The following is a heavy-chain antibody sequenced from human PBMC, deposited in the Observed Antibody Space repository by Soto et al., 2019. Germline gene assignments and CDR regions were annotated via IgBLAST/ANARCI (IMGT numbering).Heavy chain of an antibody. V-gene: IGHV5-51*01. CDR3: ARHGHTGSGRYFPPPRMDG. CDR2: IYPGDSDT. CDR1: GYSFSTYW. Sequence: PGESLRISCKGSGYSFSTYWIGWVRQMPGKGLEWMGIIYPGDSDTRYSPSSQGQVTISVDKSISAAYLQWSSLKASDTAMYYCARHGHTGSGRYFPPPRMDGWGQRTKVTVSS. D-gene: IGHD3-10*01. J-gene: IGHJ6*01.